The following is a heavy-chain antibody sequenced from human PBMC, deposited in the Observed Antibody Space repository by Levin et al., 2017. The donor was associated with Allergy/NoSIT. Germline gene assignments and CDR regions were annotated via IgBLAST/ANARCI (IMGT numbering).Heavy chain of an antibody. CDR1: GFTVSSHY. Sequence: GESLKISCAASGFTVSSHYMSWVRQAPGKGLEWVSVIYSGGSTYYADSVKGRFTISRDNSKNTLYLQMNSLRAEDTAVYYCAREQLKDYYYYYGMDVWGQGTTVTVSS. D-gene: IGHD4-11*01. CDR3: AREQLKDYYYYYGMDV. J-gene: IGHJ6*02. CDR2: IYSGGST. V-gene: IGHV3-53*01.